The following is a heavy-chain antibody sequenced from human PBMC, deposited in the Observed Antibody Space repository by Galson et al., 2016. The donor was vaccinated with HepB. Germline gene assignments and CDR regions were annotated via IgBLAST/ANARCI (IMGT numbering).Heavy chain of an antibody. CDR1: GFTFSDSA. Sequence: SLRLSCAASGFTFSDSAMHWVRQASGKGLEWVGRIRSKANSYATAYGASVKGRFTISGDDSENTAYLQMNSLKAEDTAVYYCTTGEAIVGAAYMRDAFDIWGPGTMVTVSS. D-gene: IGHD2-15*01. J-gene: IGHJ3*02. CDR3: TTGEAIVGAAYMRDAFDI. V-gene: IGHV3-73*01. CDR2: IRSKANSYAT.